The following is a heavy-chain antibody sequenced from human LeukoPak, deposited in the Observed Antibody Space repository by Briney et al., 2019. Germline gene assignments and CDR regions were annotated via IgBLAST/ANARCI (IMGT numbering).Heavy chain of an antibody. CDR1: GVSISSYY. V-gene: IGHV4-59*12. CDR2: IYYSGST. D-gene: IGHD2-2*02. Sequence: SETLSLTCTVSGVSISSYYWSWIRQPPGKGLEWIGYIYYSGSTNYNPSLKSRVTISVDTSKNQFSLKLSSVTAADTAVYYCARERKYCSSTSCYTQGAFDIWGQGTMVTVSS. CDR3: ARERKYCSSTSCYTQGAFDI. J-gene: IGHJ3*02.